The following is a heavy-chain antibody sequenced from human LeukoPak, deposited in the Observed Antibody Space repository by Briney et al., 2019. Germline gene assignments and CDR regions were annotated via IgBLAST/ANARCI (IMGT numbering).Heavy chain of an antibody. V-gene: IGHV4-59*12. D-gene: IGHD3-10*01. CDR1: GGSISSYY. J-gene: IGHJ3*02. Sequence: SETLSLTCTVSGGSISSYYWSWIRQPPGKGLEWIGYIYYSGSTNYNPSLKSRVTISVDTSKNQFSLKLSSVTAADTAVYYCARDYYGSGSYFKFAFDIWGQGTMVTVSS. CDR3: ARDYYGSGSYFKFAFDI. CDR2: IYYSGST.